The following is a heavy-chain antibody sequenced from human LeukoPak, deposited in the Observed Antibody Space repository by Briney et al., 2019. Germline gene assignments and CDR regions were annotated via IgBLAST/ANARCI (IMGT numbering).Heavy chain of an antibody. CDR1: GGTFSSYA. D-gene: IGHD2-21*02. V-gene: IGHV1-69*05. CDR3: ARSVVTAIFYFDY. CDR2: IIPIFGTA. Sequence: GASVKVSCKASGGTFSSYAISWVRQAPGQGLEWMGGIIPIFGTANYAQKFQGRVTITTDESTSTAYMELSSLRSEDTAVYHCARSVVTAIFYFDYWGQGTLVTVSS. J-gene: IGHJ4*02.